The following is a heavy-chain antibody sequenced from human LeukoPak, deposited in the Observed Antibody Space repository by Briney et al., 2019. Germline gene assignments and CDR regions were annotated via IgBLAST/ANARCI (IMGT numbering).Heavy chain of an antibody. CDR3: ARDQQHSSGYDNWFDP. V-gene: IGHV4-59*01. CDR2: IYYSGST. D-gene: IGHD3-22*01. J-gene: IGHJ5*02. Sequence: SETLSLTCTVSGGSISSYYWSWIRQPPGKGLEWIGYIYYSGSTNYNPSLKSRVTISVGTSKNQFSLKLSSVTAADTAVYYCARDQQHSSGYDNWFDPWGQGTLATVSS. CDR1: GGSISSYY.